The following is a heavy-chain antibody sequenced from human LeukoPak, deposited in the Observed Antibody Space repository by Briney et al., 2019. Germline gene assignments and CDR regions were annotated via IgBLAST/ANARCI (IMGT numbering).Heavy chain of an antibody. Sequence: GGSLRLSCAASGFTFSSYWMHWVRQAPGKGLEWVSSISSSSNYIYYADSVKGRFTISRDNAKNSLYLQMNSLRAEDTAVYYCARDAGYSSSWSKPWYYFDYWGQGTLVTVSS. J-gene: IGHJ4*02. D-gene: IGHD6-13*01. CDR1: GFTFSSYW. CDR2: ISSSSNYI. V-gene: IGHV3-21*01. CDR3: ARDAGYSSSWSKPWYYFDY.